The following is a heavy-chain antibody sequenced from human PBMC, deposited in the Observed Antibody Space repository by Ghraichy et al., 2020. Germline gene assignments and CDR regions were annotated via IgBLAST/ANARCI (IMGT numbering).Heavy chain of an antibody. J-gene: IGHJ4*02. D-gene: IGHD5-18*01. CDR3: ARGFVDTAMVYLDY. CDR2: INHSGST. CDR1: GGSFSGYY. Sequence: SETLSLTCAVYGGSFSGYYWSWIRQPPGKGLEWIGEINHSGSTNYNPSLKSRVTISVDTAKNQFSLKLSSVTAADTAVYYCARGFVDTAMVYLDYWGQGTLVTVSS. V-gene: IGHV4-34*01.